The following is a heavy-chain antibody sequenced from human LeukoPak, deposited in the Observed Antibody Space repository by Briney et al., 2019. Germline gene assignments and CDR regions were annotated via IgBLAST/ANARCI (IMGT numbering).Heavy chain of an antibody. CDR1: GFTFSSYA. J-gene: IGHJ4*02. D-gene: IGHD3-22*01. CDR2: ISYDGSNK. Sequence: GGSLRLSCAASGFTFSSYAMHWVRQAPGKGLEWVAVISYDGSNKYYADSVKGRFTISRDNSKNTLYLQMNSLRAEDTAVYYCAKEKGGYYYDSSGYYPLAYWGQGTLVTVSS. V-gene: IGHV3-30*04. CDR3: AKEKGGYYYDSSGYYPLAY.